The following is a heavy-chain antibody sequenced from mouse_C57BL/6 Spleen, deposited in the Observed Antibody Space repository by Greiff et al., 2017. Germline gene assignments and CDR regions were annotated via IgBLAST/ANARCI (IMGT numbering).Heavy chain of an antibody. Sequence: VQGVESGAELMKPGASVKLSCKATGYTFTGYWIEWVKQRPGHGLEWIGEILPGSGSTNYNEKFKGKATFTAYTSANTAYMQLSSPTTEDSAIYYCARKGQELRGFAYWGQGTLVTVSA. CDR2: ILPGSGST. CDR3: ARKGQELRGFAY. D-gene: IGHD1-1*01. V-gene: IGHV1-9*01. J-gene: IGHJ3*01. CDR1: GYTFTGYW.